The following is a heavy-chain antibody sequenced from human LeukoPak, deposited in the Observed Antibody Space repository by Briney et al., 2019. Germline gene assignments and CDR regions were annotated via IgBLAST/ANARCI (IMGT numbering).Heavy chain of an antibody. CDR3: ARVCRGGYCSSTSSFDY. V-gene: IGHV1-18*01. Sequence: ASVKVSCKASGYTFTSYGISWVPQAPGQGLEWMGWISAYNGNTNYAQKLQCRVTMTTDTSTSTAYMELRSLRSDDTAVYYCARVCRGGYCSSTSSFDYWGQGTLVTVSS. J-gene: IGHJ4*02. D-gene: IGHD2-2*01. CDR2: ISAYNGNT. CDR1: GYTFTSYG.